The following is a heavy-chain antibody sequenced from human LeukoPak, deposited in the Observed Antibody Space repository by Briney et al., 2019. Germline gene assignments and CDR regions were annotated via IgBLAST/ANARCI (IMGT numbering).Heavy chain of an antibody. CDR3: AKMPTTVATGWFDP. D-gene: IGHD4-23*01. CDR1: GFTYTDYS. Sequence: GGSLRLSCSASGFTYTDYSMSWVRQAPGKGLEWVSAISGSGGSTYYADSVKGRFTISRDNSKNTLYLQMNSLRAEDTAVYYCAKMPTTVATGWFDPWGQGTLVTVSS. V-gene: IGHV3-23*01. CDR2: ISGSGGST. J-gene: IGHJ5*02.